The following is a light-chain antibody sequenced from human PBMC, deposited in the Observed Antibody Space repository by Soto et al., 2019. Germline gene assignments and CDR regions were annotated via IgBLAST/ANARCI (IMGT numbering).Light chain of an antibody. Sequence: IVLTQSPGTLSLSPGERATLSCMASQSVSSSYLAWYQQKPGQAPRLLIYGASSRATGIPDRFSGSGSGTDVTLSISRLEPEDFAVYYCQQYGSSPLTVGEGTNVDI. V-gene: IGKV3-20*01. CDR2: GAS. J-gene: IGKJ1*01. CDR3: QQYGSSPLT. CDR1: QSVSSSY.